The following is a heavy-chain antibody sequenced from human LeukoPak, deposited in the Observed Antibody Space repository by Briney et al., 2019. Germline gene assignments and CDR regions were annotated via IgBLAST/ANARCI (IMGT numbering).Heavy chain of an antibody. CDR2: TSGSGGST. CDR3: AKDPNFYYCMDV. J-gene: IGHJ6*03. V-gene: IGHV3-23*01. CDR1: GFTFSSYS. Sequence: GGSLRLSCAASGFTFSSYSMNWVRQAPGKGLEWVSATSGSGGSTYYADSVKGRFTISRDNSKNTLYLQMNSLRAEDTAVYYCAKDPNFYYCMDVWGKGTTVTISS.